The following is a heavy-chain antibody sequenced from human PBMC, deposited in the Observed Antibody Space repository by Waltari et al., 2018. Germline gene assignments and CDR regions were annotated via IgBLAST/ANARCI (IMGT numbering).Heavy chain of an antibody. D-gene: IGHD1-26*01. J-gene: IGHJ3*02. CDR2: IYTSGST. CDR1: GGSISSGSYY. Sequence: QVQLQESGPGLVKPSQTLSLTCTVSGGSISSGSYYWSWIRQPAGKGLEWIGRIYTSGSTNYNPYLKSRVTISVDTSKNQFSLKLSSGTAADTAVYYCARDPLLHSGSYYGAFDIWGQGTMVTVSS. V-gene: IGHV4-61*02. CDR3: ARDPLLHSGSYYGAFDI.